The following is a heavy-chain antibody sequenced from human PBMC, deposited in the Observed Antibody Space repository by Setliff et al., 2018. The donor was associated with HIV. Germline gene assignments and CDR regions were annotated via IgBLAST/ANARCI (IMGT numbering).Heavy chain of an antibody. D-gene: IGHD4-4*01. Sequence: ASVKVSCKASGYMFTSYGIGWVRQAHGQGLEWMAWISTYNGNTNYAPQFQGRVSVTTDTATSTVHMELRSLRSDDTAMYYCARDMDYSNPDYWGQGTLDTVSS. CDR1: GYMFTSYG. J-gene: IGHJ4*02. CDR3: ARDMDYSNPDY. CDR2: ISTYNGNT. V-gene: IGHV1-18*01.